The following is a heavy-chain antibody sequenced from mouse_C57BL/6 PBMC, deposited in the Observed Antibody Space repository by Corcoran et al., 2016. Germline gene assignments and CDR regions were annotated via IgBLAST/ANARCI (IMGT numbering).Heavy chain of an antibody. J-gene: IGHJ2*01. V-gene: IGHV1-26*01. Sequence: EVQLQQSGPELVKPGASVKISCKASGYTFTDYYMNWVKQSHGKSLEWIGDINPNNGGTSYNQKFKGKATLTVDKSSSTAYMELRSLTSEDSAVYYCAVTTVGGTDYVDYWGQGTAITVSS. CDR1: GYTFTDYY. CDR2: INPNNGGT. D-gene: IGHD1-1*01. CDR3: AVTTVGGTDYVDY.